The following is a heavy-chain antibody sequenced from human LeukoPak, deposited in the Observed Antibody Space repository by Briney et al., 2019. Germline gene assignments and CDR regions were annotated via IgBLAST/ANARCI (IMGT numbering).Heavy chain of an antibody. CDR1: GGSFSGYY. CDR3: ARAPTGGYSGYEFDY. J-gene: IGHJ4*02. V-gene: IGHV4-34*01. Sequence: PSQTLSLTCAVYGGSFSGYYWSWIRQPPGKGLEWIGEINHSGSTNYNPSLKSRVTISVDTSKNQFSLKLSSVTAADTAVYYCARAPTGGYSGYEFDYWGQGTLVTVSS. CDR2: INHSGST. D-gene: IGHD5-12*01.